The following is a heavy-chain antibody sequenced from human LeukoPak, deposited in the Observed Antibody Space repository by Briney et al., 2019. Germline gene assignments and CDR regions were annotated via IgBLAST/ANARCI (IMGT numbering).Heavy chain of an antibody. D-gene: IGHD2-2*01. CDR2: INHSGST. CDR3: ARFGLSLVVPAAIYGLGAFDI. Sequence: PSETLSLTCAVYGGSFSGYYWSWIRQPPGKGLEWIGVINHSGSTNYNPSLKSRVTISVDTSKNQFSLKLSSVTAADTAVYYCARFGLSLVVPAAIYGLGAFDIWGQGTMVTVSS. J-gene: IGHJ3*02. CDR1: GGSFSGYY. V-gene: IGHV4-34*01.